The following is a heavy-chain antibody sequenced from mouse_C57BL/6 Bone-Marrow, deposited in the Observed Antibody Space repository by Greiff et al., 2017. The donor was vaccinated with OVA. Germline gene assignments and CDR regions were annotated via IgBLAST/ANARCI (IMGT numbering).Heavy chain of an antibody. D-gene: IGHD2-12*01. J-gene: IGHJ3*01. CDR3: TTEGDLRRGAWFAY. Sequence: EVQLQQSGAELVRPGASVKLSCTASGFNIKDYYMHWVKQRPEQGLEWIGRIDPEDGDTEYAPKFQGKATMTADTTSNTAYLQLSSLTSEDTAVYYCTTEGDLRRGAWFAYWGQGTLVTVSA. V-gene: IGHV14-1*01. CDR2: IDPEDGDT. CDR1: GFNIKDYY.